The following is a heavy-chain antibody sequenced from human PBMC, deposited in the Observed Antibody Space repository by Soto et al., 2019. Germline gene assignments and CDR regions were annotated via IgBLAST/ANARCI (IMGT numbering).Heavy chain of an antibody. CDR2: IRANTAGGTT. D-gene: IGHD5-18*01. CDR3: TADDATQLWSPADH. V-gene: IGHV3-15*01. Sequence: PGGSLRLSCAASGFIFTGAWMSWVRQAPGMGLEWVGRIRANTAGGTTDYAAPVKGRFTISRDDSKKTLYLQMNSLKPEDTAVYYCTADDATQLWSPADHWGQGTLVTVSS. CDR1: GFIFTGAW. J-gene: IGHJ4*02.